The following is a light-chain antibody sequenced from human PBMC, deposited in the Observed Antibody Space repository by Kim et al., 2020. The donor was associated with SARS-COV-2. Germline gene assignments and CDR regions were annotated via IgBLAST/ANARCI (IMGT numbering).Light chain of an antibody. J-gene: IGLJ3*02. CDR2: EDS. V-gene: IGLV3-1*01. CDR1: KLGGNY. Sequence: SYELTQPPSVSVSPGQTASITCSGDKLGGNYACWYQQKPGQSPVLLICEDSKRPSGIPERFSGSMSGNTATLTISGTQAMDEADYYCQAWDTTSVLFGGGTKLTVL. CDR3: QAWDTTSVL.